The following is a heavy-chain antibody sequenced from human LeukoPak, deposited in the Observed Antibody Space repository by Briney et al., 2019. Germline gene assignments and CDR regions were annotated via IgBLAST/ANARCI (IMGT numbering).Heavy chain of an antibody. D-gene: IGHD3-3*01. CDR3: ARAERNAGVFDY. J-gene: IGHJ4*02. CDR1: GFTFSRYA. Sequence: SGRSLRLSCVASGFTFSRYAMHWVRRAPGKGLEWVAFISYDGTNKYYADSVKGRFTISRDNSRNTLFLQVNSLRVEDTAVYYCARAERNAGVFDYWGQGTLVTVSS. V-gene: IGHV3-30-3*01. CDR2: ISYDGTNK.